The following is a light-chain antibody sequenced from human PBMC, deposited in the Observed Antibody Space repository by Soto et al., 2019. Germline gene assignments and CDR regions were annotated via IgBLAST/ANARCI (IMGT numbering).Light chain of an antibody. CDR1: SSDVGGYNH. CDR2: EIT. Sequence: QSALTQPPSASGSPGQTVTISCTGTSSDVGGYNHVSWYQQHPGKAPKLMIFEITKRPSGVPDRFSASKSGNTASLAVTGLRAEDEADYCWSSYADVSTLYVFGTGTKVTVL. CDR3: SSYADVSTLYV. J-gene: IGLJ1*01. V-gene: IGLV2-8*01.